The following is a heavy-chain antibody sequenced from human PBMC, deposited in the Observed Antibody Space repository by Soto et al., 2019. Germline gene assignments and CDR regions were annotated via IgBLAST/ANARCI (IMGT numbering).Heavy chain of an antibody. J-gene: IGHJ4*02. CDR1: GFTFSNYA. D-gene: IGHD6-19*01. Sequence: EVQLLESGGNLVQPGGSLRLSCAASGFTFSNYAMSWVRQAPGKGLEWVSVISGSGDSTYYADSVKGRFTISRDNSRNTLYLQMNSLRAEDTAVEYCAKRTSGWYVDYWGQGTLVTVSS. CDR3: AKRTSGWYVDY. V-gene: IGHV3-23*01. CDR2: ISGSGDST.